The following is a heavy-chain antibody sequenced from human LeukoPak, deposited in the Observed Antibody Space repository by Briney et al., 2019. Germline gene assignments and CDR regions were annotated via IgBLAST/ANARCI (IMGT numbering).Heavy chain of an antibody. CDR1: GFTFSSYG. CDR3: VRRETQYYFDY. Sequence: GGSLRLSCSASGFTFSSYGMHWVRQAPGKGLEYVSGISSNGGRTYYADSVKGRFTISRDNSKNTLYLQMSSLRAEDTAVYYCVRRETQYYFDYWGQGTLVTVSS. D-gene: IGHD5-24*01. CDR2: ISSNGGRT. V-gene: IGHV3-64D*09. J-gene: IGHJ4*02.